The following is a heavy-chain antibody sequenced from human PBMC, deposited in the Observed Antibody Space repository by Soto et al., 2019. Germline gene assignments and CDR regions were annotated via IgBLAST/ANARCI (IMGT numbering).Heavy chain of an antibody. D-gene: IGHD4-17*01. CDR3: ARHAEYYGGNLYYFDY. CDR2: IYYSGST. V-gene: IGHV4-39*01. J-gene: IGHJ4*02. CDR1: GGSIISSSYF. Sequence: QLQLQESGPGLVKPSETLSLTCIVSGGSIISSSYFWGWISQPPGKGLEWIGSIYYSGSTYYNPSLKSRVTISVDTSKNQFSLKLSSVTAADTAVYYCARHAEYYGGNLYYFDYWGLGTLVTVSS.